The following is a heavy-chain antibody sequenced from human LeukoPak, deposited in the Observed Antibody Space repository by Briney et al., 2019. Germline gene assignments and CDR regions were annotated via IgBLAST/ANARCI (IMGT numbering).Heavy chain of an antibody. CDR1: GFTFSNAW. Sequence: GGSLRLSCAASGFTFSNAWMNWVRQAPGKGLEWVGRIKSKTDGGTTDYAAPVKGRFTISRDDAKNTLYLQMNSLKAEDTAVYYCSTTYYYDSSEGYWGQGTLVTVSS. CDR3: STTYYYDSSEGY. D-gene: IGHD3-22*01. CDR2: IKSKTDGGTT. J-gene: IGHJ4*02. V-gene: IGHV3-15*07.